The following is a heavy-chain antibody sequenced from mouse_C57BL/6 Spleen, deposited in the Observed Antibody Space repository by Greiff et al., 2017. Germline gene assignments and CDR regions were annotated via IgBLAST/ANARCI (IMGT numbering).Heavy chain of an antibody. V-gene: IGHV1-9*01. CDR1: GYTFTGYW. CDR3: ARRGLLRAYYYAMDY. J-gene: IGHJ4*01. Sequence: QVQLQQSGAELMKPGASVKLSCKATGYTFTGYWIEWVKQRPGHGLEWIGEILPGSGSTNYNEKFKGKATFTADTSSNTAYMQLRSLTTEESAIDYCARRGLLRAYYYAMDYWGQGTSVTVSS. CDR2: ILPGSGST. D-gene: IGHD1-1*01.